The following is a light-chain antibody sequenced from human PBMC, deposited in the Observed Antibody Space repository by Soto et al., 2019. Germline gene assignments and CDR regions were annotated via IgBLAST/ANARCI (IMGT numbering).Light chain of an antibody. CDR3: QHYSSYSEA. V-gene: IGKV1-5*03. CDR2: KAS. J-gene: IGKJ1*01. Sequence: DIQMTQSPSTLSGSVGERATITCRASQSISSWLAWYQQKPGKAPKLLIYKASTLKSGIPSRFSGSGSGTEFTLTISSLQPDDFATYYCQHYSSYSEAFGQGTKVDIK. CDR1: QSISSW.